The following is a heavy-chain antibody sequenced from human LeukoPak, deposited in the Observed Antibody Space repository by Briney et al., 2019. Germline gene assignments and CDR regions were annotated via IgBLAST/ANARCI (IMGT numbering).Heavy chain of an antibody. D-gene: IGHD5-24*01. J-gene: IGHJ4*02. Sequence: SLRLSCAASGFTFDDYAMHWVRQAPGKDLEWVSGISWNSGSIGYADSVKGRFTISRDNAKNSLYLQMNSLRAEDTALYYCAKAGWLRLYFDYWGQGTLVTVSS. V-gene: IGHV3-9*01. CDR2: ISWNSGSI. CDR1: GFTFDDYA. CDR3: AKAGWLRLYFDY.